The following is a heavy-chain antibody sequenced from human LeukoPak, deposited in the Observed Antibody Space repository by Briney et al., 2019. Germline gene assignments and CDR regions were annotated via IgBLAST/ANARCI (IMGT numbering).Heavy chain of an antibody. V-gene: IGHV3-23*01. CDR3: AKVRGDHLHFQDDFDY. CDR2: ITGTGKDA. Sequence: GGSLRLSCTASGFTFRSHAMTWVRQAAGKGLQWVSSITGTGKDAYYADSVKGRVTISRDNSNNTLFLQMDSLRAEDTAMYYCAKVRGDHLHFQDDFDYWGQGTLVTVSS. J-gene: IGHJ4*02. D-gene: IGHD2-21*02. CDR1: GFTFRSHA.